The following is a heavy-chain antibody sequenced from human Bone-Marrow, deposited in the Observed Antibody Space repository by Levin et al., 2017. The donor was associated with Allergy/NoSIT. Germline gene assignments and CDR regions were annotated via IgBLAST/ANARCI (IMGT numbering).Heavy chain of an antibody. V-gene: IGHV1-69*06. D-gene: IGHD3-3*01. CDR1: GGTFSSYA. CDR3: AREYDFWSGYYPDDAFDI. J-gene: IGHJ3*02. Sequence: SVKVSCKASGGTFSSYAISWVRQAPGQGLEWMGGIIPIFGTANYAQKFQGRVTITADKSTSTAYMELSSLRSEDTAVYYCAREYDFWSGYYPDDAFDIWGQGTMVTVSS. CDR2: IIPIFGTA.